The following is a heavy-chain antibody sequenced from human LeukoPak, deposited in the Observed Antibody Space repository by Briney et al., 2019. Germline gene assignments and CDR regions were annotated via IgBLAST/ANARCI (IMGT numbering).Heavy chain of an antibody. Sequence: GGSLRLSCAASGFTFHQYAIHWVRQVPGKGLEWVSGISWNSGSIGYADSVKGRFTISRDSAKHSVYLQMNSLRPEDTALYYCAKDKAPLYSGYDWDLDFWGQGTLVTVSS. V-gene: IGHV3-9*01. CDR3: AKDKAPLYSGYDWDLDF. J-gene: IGHJ4*02. CDR2: ISWNSGSI. D-gene: IGHD5-12*01. CDR1: GFTFHQYA.